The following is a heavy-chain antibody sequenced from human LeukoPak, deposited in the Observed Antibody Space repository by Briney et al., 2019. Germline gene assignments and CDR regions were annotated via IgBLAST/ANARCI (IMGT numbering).Heavy chain of an antibody. CDR1: GFMFGDYV. Sequence: GGSLRLSCTASGFMFGDYVMSWVRQAPGKGLEWVGFINSNIYGGTTEYAASVKGRLTISRDESKSIAYLQMNSLKTEDTAVYYCTSYSRGWSRHFDYWGQGNLVTVSS. CDR2: INSNIYGGTT. D-gene: IGHD6-19*01. CDR3: TSYSRGWSRHFDY. J-gene: IGHJ4*02. V-gene: IGHV3-49*04.